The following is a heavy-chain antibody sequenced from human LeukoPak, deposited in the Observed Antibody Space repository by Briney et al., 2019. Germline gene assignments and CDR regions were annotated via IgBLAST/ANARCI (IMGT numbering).Heavy chain of an antibody. CDR2: IYYSGIT. V-gene: IGHV4-39*02. Sequence: SETLSLTCTVSGGSISSSSYYWGWIRQPPGKGLEWIGNIYYSGITYYNPSLKSRVTISVDTSKNQFSLKLSSVTAAGTAVYYCAREVGRGYTYGSNFWGQGTLVTVSS. CDR1: GGSISSSSYY. CDR3: AREVGRGYTYGSNF. J-gene: IGHJ4*02. D-gene: IGHD5-18*01.